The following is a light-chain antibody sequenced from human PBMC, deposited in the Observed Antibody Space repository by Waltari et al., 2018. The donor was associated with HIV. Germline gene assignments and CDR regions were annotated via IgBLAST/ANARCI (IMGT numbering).Light chain of an antibody. V-gene: IGLV1-51*01. Sequence: QSVLTQPPSVSAAPGQTVTIPCSGSRSNLGNNYVSWYQQLPGTAPKILIYDNNRRPSGIPDRFSGSKSGTSATLGITGLQTGDEADYYCGTWDSSLSAGVFGGGTKLTVL. CDR1: RSNLGNNY. CDR2: DNN. CDR3: GTWDSSLSAGV. J-gene: IGLJ2*01.